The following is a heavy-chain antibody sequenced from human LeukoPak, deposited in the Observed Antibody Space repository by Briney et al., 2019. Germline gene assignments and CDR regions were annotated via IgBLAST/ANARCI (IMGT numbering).Heavy chain of an antibody. V-gene: IGHV4-39*01. Sequence: SSETLSLTCTVSDGSISSRTFYWGWIRQPPGRGLEWIGSIKSGDTTYYNASLKSRVTMFVDTSKKQVSLEVSSVTAADTAVYYCARQRAWFGEWAFDYWGRGTLVTVSS. D-gene: IGHD3-10*01. CDR2: IKSGDTT. CDR1: DGSISSRTFY. CDR3: ARQRAWFGEWAFDY. J-gene: IGHJ4*02.